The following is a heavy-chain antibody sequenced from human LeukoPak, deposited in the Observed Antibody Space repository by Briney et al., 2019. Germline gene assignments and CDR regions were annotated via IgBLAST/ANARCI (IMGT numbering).Heavy chain of an antibody. Sequence: PGESLKISCKGSGYSFTGYWIGWVRQMPGKGLEWMGIIYPGDSDTRYSPSFQGQVTISAVKSISTAYLQWSSLKASDTAMYYCAREGSLGDYSSSWYLYYYMDVWGKGTTVTVSS. CDR1: GYSFTGYW. CDR3: AREGSLGDYSSSWYLYYYMDV. CDR2: IYPGDSDT. V-gene: IGHV5-51*01. J-gene: IGHJ6*03. D-gene: IGHD6-13*01.